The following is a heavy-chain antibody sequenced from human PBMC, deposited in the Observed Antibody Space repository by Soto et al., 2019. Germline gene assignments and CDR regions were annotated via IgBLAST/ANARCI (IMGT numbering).Heavy chain of an antibody. CDR1: GSSISSSSYY. D-gene: IGHD2-21*01. Sequence: PSETLSLTCTVSGSSISSSSYYSGWIRQPPGKGLEWIGSIYYGGSTSYSPSLKSRVTISLETSKSQFSLRLTSVTAADSAVYYCARLGAYYQSLDPWGPGTLVTVSS. CDR2: IYYGGST. V-gene: IGHV4-39*07. J-gene: IGHJ5*02. CDR3: ARLGAYYQSLDP.